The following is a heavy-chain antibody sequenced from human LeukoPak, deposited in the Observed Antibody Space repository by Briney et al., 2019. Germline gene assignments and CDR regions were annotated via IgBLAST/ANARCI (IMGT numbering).Heavy chain of an antibody. V-gene: IGHV3-7*01. D-gene: IGHD3-16*02. CDR2: IKQDGSEK. CDR1: GFTFSSYW. J-gene: IGHJ4*02. CDR3: ARITFGGVIVKPKKPYYFDY. Sequence: GGSLRLSCAASGFTFSSYWMSWVRQAPGKGLEWVANIKQDGSEKYYVDSVKGRFTISRDNAKNSLYLQMNSLRAEDTAVYYCARITFGGVIVKPKKPYYFDYWGQGTLVTVSS.